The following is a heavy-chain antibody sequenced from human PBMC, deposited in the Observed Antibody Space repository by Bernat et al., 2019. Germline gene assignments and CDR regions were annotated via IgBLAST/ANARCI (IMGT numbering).Heavy chain of an antibody. CDR3: ATSRAIVVVVAAPDAFDI. J-gene: IGHJ3*02. V-gene: IGHV1-24*01. D-gene: IGHD2-15*01. CDR1: GYTLTELS. CDR2: FDPEDGET. Sequence: QVQLVQSGAEVKKPGASVKVSCKVSGYTLTELSMHWVRQAPGKGLEWMGGFDPEDGETIYSQKFQGRVTMTHATSTDTAYMELSSLRSEDTAVYYCATSRAIVVVVAAPDAFDIWGQGTMVTVSS.